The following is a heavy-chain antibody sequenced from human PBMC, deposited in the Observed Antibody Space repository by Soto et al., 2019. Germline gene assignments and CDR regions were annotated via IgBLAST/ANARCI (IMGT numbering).Heavy chain of an antibody. J-gene: IGHJ3*02. V-gene: IGHV2-5*02. CDR2: IYWDDDK. CDR3: AHEAHYYDSSGYSFAFDI. D-gene: IGHD3-22*01. Sequence: SGPTLVNPTQSLTLTCSFSGFSLTTTEVAVGWIRQPPGKALEWLALIYWDDDKRYSPSLKSRLTITKDTSKNQVVLTMTNMDPVDTATYYCAHEAHYYDSSGYSFAFDIWGQGTMVTVSS. CDR1: GFSLTTTEVA.